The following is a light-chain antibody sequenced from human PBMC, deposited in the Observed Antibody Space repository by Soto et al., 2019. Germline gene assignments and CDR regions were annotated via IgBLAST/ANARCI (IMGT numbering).Light chain of an antibody. V-gene: IGKV1-5*03. CDR3: QQYNSYSPLT. J-gene: IGKJ4*01. Sequence: DIQMTQSPSTLSASVGDRVTITCRASQSISSWLAWYQQKPGKAPKLLIYKASSLESGVPSRFSGSGSGTEFTLTISSLKPDDFATYYCQQYNSYSPLTFGGGTKVDIK. CDR2: KAS. CDR1: QSISSW.